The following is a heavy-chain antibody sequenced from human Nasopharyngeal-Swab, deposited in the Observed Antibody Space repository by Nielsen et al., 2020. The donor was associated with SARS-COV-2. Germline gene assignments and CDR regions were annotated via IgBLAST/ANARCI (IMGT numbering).Heavy chain of an antibody. V-gene: IGHV3-64*02. CDR2: ISSNGGST. Sequence: WIRQPPGKGLEYVSAISSNGGSTYYADSVKGRFTISRDNSKNTLYLQMGSLRAEDMAVYYCARDSGGSYFDYWGQGTLVTASS. D-gene: IGHD2-15*01. CDR3: ARDSGGSYFDY. J-gene: IGHJ4*02.